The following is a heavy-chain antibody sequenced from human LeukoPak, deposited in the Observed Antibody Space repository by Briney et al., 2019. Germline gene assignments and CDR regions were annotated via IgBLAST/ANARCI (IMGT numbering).Heavy chain of an antibody. Sequence: GASVKVSCKASGYTFTGYYMHWVRQAPGQGLKWMGWINPNSGGTNYAQKFQGRVTMTRDTSISTAYMELSRLRSDDTAVYYCARELLDPITRYSGSYNYWGQGTLVTVSS. J-gene: IGHJ4*02. CDR2: INPNSGGT. D-gene: IGHD1-26*01. CDR3: ARELLDPITRYSGSYNY. V-gene: IGHV1-2*02. CDR1: GYTFTGYY.